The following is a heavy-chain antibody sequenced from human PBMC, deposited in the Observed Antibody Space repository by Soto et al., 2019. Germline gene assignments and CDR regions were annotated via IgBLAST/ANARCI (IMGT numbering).Heavy chain of an antibody. V-gene: IGHV4-39*01. CDR2: IYYSGST. D-gene: IGHD3-22*01. J-gene: IGHJ4*02. CDR1: GGSISSSSYY. Sequence: PSETLSLTCTVSGGSISSSSYYWGWIRQPPGKGLEWIGSIYYSGSTYYNPSLKSRVTISVDTSKNQFSLKLSSVTAADTAVYYCASHRMLNYYDSSGYLLWGQGTLVTVSS. CDR3: ASHRMLNYYDSSGYLL.